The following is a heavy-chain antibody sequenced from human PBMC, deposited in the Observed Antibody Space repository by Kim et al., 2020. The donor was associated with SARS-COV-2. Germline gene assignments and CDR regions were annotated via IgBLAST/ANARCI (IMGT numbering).Heavy chain of an antibody. Sequence: GGSLRLSCEASGFTFSNHDIHWVREAPGKGLEWVIGISYDGNFKSYAGSVKGRFSISRDNSKNTLYLQMNSLRPEDTAVYYCTKGRRQSGPFLPEFDYWGQGALVTVSS. V-gene: IGHV3-30*18. CDR2: ISYDGNFK. J-gene: IGHJ4*02. CDR3: TKGRRQSGPFLPEFDY. D-gene: IGHD1-26*01. CDR1: GFTFSNHD.